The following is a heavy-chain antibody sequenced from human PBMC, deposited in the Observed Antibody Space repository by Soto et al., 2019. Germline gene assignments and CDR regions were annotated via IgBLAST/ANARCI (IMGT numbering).Heavy chain of an antibody. CDR1: GFTFNDNP. Sequence: GGSLRLSCSASGFTFNDNPMDWVRQAPGKGLEYVSLISANGGSTHYADSVKGRFSISRDNSENTLYLQMSSLRAEDTAVYYCVKGAGWLQDVDYWGQGTLVTVSS. J-gene: IGHJ4*02. CDR2: ISANGGST. D-gene: IGHD5-12*01. V-gene: IGHV3-64D*08. CDR3: VKGAGWLQDVDY.